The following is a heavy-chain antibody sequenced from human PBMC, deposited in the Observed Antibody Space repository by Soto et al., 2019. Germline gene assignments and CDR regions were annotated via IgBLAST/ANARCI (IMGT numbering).Heavy chain of an antibody. CDR3: AATMVRGVTFFYYYYYMDV. J-gene: IGHJ6*03. CDR2: IYYSGST. V-gene: IGHV4-39*01. Sequence: QLQLQESGPGLVKPSETLSLTCTVSGGSISSSSYYWGWIRQPPGKGLEWIGSIYYSGSTYYNPSLKSRVTISVDTSKNQFSRKLSSVTAADTAVYYCAATMVRGVTFFYYYYYMDVWGKGTTVTVSS. D-gene: IGHD3-10*01. CDR1: GGSISSSSYY.